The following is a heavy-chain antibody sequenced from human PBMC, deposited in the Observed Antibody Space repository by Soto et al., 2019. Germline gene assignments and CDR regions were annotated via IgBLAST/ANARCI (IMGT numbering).Heavy chain of an antibody. V-gene: IGHV2-5*02. CDR1: GFSLSTSGVG. D-gene: IGHD6-19*01. Sequence: QITLKESGPPLVKPTQTLTLTCTFSGFSLSTSGVGVGWIRQPPGKALEWLALIYWDDDKRYSPSLKSRLTITKDTSKNQVVLTMTNMDPVDTATYYCAHRGSGWAPYNWFDPWGQGTLVTVSS. J-gene: IGHJ5*02. CDR3: AHRGSGWAPYNWFDP. CDR2: IYWDDDK.